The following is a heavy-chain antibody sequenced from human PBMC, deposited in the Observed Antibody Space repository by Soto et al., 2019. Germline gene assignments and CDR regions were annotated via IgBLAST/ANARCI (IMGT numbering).Heavy chain of an antibody. D-gene: IGHD2-15*01. V-gene: IGHV3-33*01. CDR2: IWADGSKT. CDR1: GFSFNAYG. J-gene: IGHJ5*02. Sequence: GGSLRLSCAASGFSFNAYGMHWVRQAPGKGLEWVAVIWADGSKTIYSDSVKGRFTISKDNSKNTLYLQMNTLRVDDTAVYYCAGDEGGRPFDPWGQGTLVTVSS. CDR3: AGDEGGRPFDP.